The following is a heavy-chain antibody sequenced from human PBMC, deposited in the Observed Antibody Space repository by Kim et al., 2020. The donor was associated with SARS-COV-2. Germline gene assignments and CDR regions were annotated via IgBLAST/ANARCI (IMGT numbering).Heavy chain of an antibody. V-gene: IGHV3-30-3*01. Sequence: GGSLRLSCAASGFTFSSYPMHWVRQSPGKGLEWVAVISYDDSNKYYTDSVKGRFTISRDNSKNTLYLQMSSLRTEDTAVYYCARPTDPLLMVYPFDHWGQGTLVTVSS. CDR2: ISYDDSNK. D-gene: IGHD2-8*01. J-gene: IGHJ4*02. CDR3: ARPTDPLLMVYPFDH. CDR1: GFTFSSYP.